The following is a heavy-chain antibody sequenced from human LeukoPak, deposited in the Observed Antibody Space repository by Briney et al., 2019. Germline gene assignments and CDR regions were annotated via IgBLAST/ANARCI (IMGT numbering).Heavy chain of an antibody. CDR1: GYTFTSYY. CDR3: ARERPNIYYFDY. D-gene: IGHD1/OR15-1a*01. Sequence: GASVKVSCKASGYTFTSYYVHWVRQAPGQGPEYMGIINPSAGNTNYAQKFQGRITMTRDTSTSTVYMELSSLLSEDTAVYYCARERPNIYYFDYWGQGTLVTVSP. V-gene: IGHV1-46*01. CDR2: INPSAGNT. J-gene: IGHJ4*02.